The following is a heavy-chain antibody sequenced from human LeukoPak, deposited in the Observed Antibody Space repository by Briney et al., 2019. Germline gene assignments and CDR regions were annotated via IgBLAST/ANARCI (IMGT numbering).Heavy chain of an antibody. Sequence: TSETLSLTCTVSGGSISDNYWSWIRQPPGKGLEWIGYIYYSGSTNYNPSLKSRVTISVDTSKNQFSLKLSSVTAADTAVYYCARAEGHSSSWPYYFDYWGQGTLVTVSS. D-gene: IGHD6-13*01. CDR1: GGSISDNY. J-gene: IGHJ4*02. CDR3: ARAEGHSSSWPYYFDY. CDR2: IYYSGST. V-gene: IGHV4-59*01.